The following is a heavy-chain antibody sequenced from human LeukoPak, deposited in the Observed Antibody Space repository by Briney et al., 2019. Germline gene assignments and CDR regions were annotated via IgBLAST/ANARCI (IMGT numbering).Heavy chain of an antibody. CDR2: IYYSGDT. CDR1: RDSISGYS. J-gene: IGHJ5*02. Sequence: SETLSLTCTVSRDSISGYSWSWLRQSPGGGLEWIGYIYYSGDTAYNPSLRSRVTMSVDTSKNQFSLQLRSMTTADTAVYFCVRGPYGASISKWFDPWGQGTQVIVSP. CDR3: VRGPYGASISKWFDP. V-gene: IGHV4-59*01. D-gene: IGHD4/OR15-4a*01.